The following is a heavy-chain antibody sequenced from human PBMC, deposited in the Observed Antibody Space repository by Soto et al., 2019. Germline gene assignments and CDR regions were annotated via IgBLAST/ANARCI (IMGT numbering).Heavy chain of an antibody. CDR2: ISAYNGNT. Sequence: ASVKVACKASGYTFTSYCISWVRQAPGQGLEWMGWISAYNGNTNYAQKLQGRVTMTTDTSTSTAYMELRSLRSDDTAVYYCAGSYYYGSGSYFYFDYWGQGTLVTVSS. J-gene: IGHJ4*02. V-gene: IGHV1-18*01. CDR1: GYTFTSYC. CDR3: AGSYYYGSGSYFYFDY. D-gene: IGHD3-10*01.